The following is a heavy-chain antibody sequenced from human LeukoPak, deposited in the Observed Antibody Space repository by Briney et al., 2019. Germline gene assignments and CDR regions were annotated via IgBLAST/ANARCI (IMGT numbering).Heavy chain of an antibody. J-gene: IGHJ4*02. Sequence: PSETLSLTCAVYGGSFSGYYWSWIRQPPGKGLEWIGEINHSGSTNYNPSLKSRVTISVDTSKNQFSLKLSSVTAADTAVYYCARRQKYSSSWAYWGQGTLVTVSS. CDR1: GGSFSGYY. D-gene: IGHD6-13*01. CDR3: ARRQKYSSSWAY. V-gene: IGHV4-34*01. CDR2: INHSGST.